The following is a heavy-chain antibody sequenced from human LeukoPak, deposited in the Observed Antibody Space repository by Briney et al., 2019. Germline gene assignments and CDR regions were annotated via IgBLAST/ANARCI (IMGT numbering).Heavy chain of an antibody. CDR3: ARGRSGGYFNY. V-gene: IGHV4-34*01. CDR2: INHSGST. Sequence: KPSETLCLTCAVYGGSFSGYYWSWIRQPPGKGLEWIGEINHSGSTNYNPSLKSRVTISVDTSKNQFSLKLSSVTAADTAVYYCARGRSGGYFNYWGQGTLVTVSS. D-gene: IGHD3-16*01. J-gene: IGHJ4*02. CDR1: GGSFSGYY.